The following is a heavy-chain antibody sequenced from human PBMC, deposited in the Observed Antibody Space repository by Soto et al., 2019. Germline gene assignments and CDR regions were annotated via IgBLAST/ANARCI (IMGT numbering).Heavy chain of an antibody. V-gene: IGHV1-18*01. CDR1: GYTFTSYG. CDR3: ARANVYCSGGSCYLITSGNDAFDI. D-gene: IGHD2-15*01. J-gene: IGHJ3*02. CDR2: ISAYNGNT. Sequence: ASVKVSCKASGYTFTSYGISWVRQAPGQGLEWMGWISAYNGNTNYAQKLQGRVTMTTDTSTSTAYMELRSLRSDDTAVYYCARANVYCSGGSCYLITSGNDAFDIWGQGTMVTVSS.